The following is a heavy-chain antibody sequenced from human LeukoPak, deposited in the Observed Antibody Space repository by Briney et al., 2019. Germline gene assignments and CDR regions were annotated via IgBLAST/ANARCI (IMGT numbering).Heavy chain of an antibody. D-gene: IGHD5/OR15-5a*01. J-gene: IGHJ4*02. CDR2: ISPNSGAT. CDR3: ATSRVRLYYFDL. V-gene: IGHV1-2*02. CDR1: GYTFTGYS. Sequence: ASVTVSCKASGYTFTGYSMHWVRQAPGQGLESMGWISPNSGATNYAQNFQGRVTMTRDTSISTAYMELSGLRSDDTAVYYCATSRVRLYYFDLWGQGTLVTVSS.